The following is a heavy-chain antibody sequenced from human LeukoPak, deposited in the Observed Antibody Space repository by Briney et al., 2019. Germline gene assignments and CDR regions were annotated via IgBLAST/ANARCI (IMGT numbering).Heavy chain of an antibody. CDR1: GYTFTSYG. CDR3: ARGATISSGWITFDP. Sequence: ASVKVSCKATGYTFTSYGISWVRQAPGQGLEWMGWISAYNGNTNYAQKLQGRVTMTTDTSTSTAYMELRSLRSDDTAVYYCARGATISSGWITFDPWGQGTLVTVSS. D-gene: IGHD3-22*01. V-gene: IGHV1-18*01. J-gene: IGHJ5*02. CDR2: ISAYNGNT.